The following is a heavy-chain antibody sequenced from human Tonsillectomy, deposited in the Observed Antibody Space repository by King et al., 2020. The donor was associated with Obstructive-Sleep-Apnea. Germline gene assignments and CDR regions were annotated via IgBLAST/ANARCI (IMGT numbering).Heavy chain of an antibody. D-gene: IGHD1-26*01. CDR2: INHSGRP. J-gene: IGHJ4*02. Sequence: VQLQQWGPGLLKPSETLSLTCAVYGESFSGCYWTWIRQPPGKGLEWIGEINHSGRPISSPSLKSRVTISVDTSKNQFSLNLSSVTAADTAVYYCARLRAGQGSNAFDYWGQGTLVTVSS. CDR3: ARLRAGQGSNAFDY. V-gene: IGHV4-34*01. CDR1: GESFSGCY.